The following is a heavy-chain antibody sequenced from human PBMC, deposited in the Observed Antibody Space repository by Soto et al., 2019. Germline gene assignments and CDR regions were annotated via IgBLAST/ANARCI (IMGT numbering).Heavy chain of an antibody. J-gene: IGHJ5*02. CDR3: AREGYCSGGSCYFNWFDP. Sequence: SETLSLTCTVSGVSISSSSYYWGWIRQPPGKGLEWIGSIYYSGSTYCNPSLKSRVTISVDTSKNQFSLKLSSVTAADTAVYYCAREGYCSGGSCYFNWFDPWGQGTLVTVSS. CDR2: IYYSGST. CDR1: GVSISSSSYY. V-gene: IGHV4-39*02. D-gene: IGHD2-15*01.